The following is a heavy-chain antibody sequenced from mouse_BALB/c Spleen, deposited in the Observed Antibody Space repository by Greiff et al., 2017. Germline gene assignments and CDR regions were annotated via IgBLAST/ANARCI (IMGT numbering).Heavy chain of an antibody. CDR2: IRNKANGYTT. Sequence: LVESGGGLVQPGGSLRLSCATSGFTFTDYYMSWVRQPPGKALEWLGFIRNKANGYTTEYSASVKGRFTISRDNSQSILYLQMNTLRAEDSATYYCARDIGFAYWGQGTLVTVSA. V-gene: IGHV7-3*02. CDR3: ARDIGFAY. J-gene: IGHJ3*01. CDR1: GFTFTDYY.